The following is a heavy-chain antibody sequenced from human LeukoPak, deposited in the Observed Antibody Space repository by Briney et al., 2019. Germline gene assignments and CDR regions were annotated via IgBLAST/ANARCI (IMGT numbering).Heavy chain of an antibody. J-gene: IGHJ4*02. CDR1: GFTFSSYG. Sequence: PGGSLRLSCAASGFTFSSYGMHWVRQAPGKGLEWVAVIWYDGSDKYYADSVKGRFTISRDNSKNTLYLQMNSLRAEDTAVYYCARGADCGAGEYFDYWGQGTLVTVSS. CDR3: ARGADCGAGEYFDY. D-gene: IGHD2-21*02. CDR2: IWYDGSDK. V-gene: IGHV3-33*01.